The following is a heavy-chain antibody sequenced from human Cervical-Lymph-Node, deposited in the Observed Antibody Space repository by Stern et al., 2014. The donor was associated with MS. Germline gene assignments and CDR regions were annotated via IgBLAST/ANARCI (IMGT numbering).Heavy chain of an antibody. D-gene: IGHD1-1*01. V-gene: IGHV1-69*06. Sequence: VQLVESGAEVKKPGSSVKVSCTASGDTFTDYAISWVRQAPGQGPELLGGITPVFASVDYAETFQGRLTITSDKSTSTDYIDLSSLTSEDTAVYYCAREVGSLAMDVWGQGTTVIVSS. CDR2: ITPVFASV. J-gene: IGHJ6*01. CDR1: GDTFTDYA. CDR3: AREVGSLAMDV.